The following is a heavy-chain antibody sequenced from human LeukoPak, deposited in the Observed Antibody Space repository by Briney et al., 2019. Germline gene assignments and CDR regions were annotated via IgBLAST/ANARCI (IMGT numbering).Heavy chain of an antibody. CDR1: GFTFSNYW. CDR3: ARSQSYWGSKRTAFDI. Sequence: GGSLRLSCAASGFTFSNYWMHWVRQAPGKGLVWVSRINSDGSSTSYADSVKGRFTISRDNAKNTLYLQMNSLRAEDTAVYYCARSQSYWGSKRTAFDIWGQGTMVTVSS. V-gene: IGHV3-74*01. J-gene: IGHJ3*02. D-gene: IGHD1-26*01. CDR2: INSDGSST.